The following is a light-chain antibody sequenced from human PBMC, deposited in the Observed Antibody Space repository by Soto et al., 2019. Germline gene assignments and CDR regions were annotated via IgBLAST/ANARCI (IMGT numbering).Light chain of an antibody. Sequence: EIVLTQSPGTLSLSPGEGATLSCRASQSVSSSLAWYQQKRGQAPRLLIHGASSRATGIPDRFSGSGSGTDFTLTISRLEPEDFAVYYCQQYGSSPRTFGQGTKVEVK. CDR2: GAS. CDR3: QQYGSSPRT. V-gene: IGKV3-20*01. CDR1: QSVSSS. J-gene: IGKJ1*01.